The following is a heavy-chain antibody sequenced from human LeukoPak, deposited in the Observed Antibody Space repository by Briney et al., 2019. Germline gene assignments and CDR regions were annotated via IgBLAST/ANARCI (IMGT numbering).Heavy chain of an antibody. V-gene: IGHV1-2*02. Sequence: AASVKVSCKASGYTFTGYYMHWVRQAPGQGLEWMGWINPNSGGTNYAQKFQGRVTMTGDTSISTAYMELSRLRSDDTAVYYCAREDLLRFLVDYWGQGTLVTVSS. CDR3: AREDLLRFLVDY. D-gene: IGHD3-3*01. CDR1: GYTFTGYY. J-gene: IGHJ4*02. CDR2: INPNSGGT.